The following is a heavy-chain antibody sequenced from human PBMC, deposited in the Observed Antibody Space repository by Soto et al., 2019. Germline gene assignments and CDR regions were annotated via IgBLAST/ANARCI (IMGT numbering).Heavy chain of an antibody. Sequence: EVQLVESGGGLVQPGGSLKLSCAASGFTFSGSAMHWVRQASGKGLEWVGRIRSKANSYATAYAASVKGRFTISRDDSXXTAYLQMNSLKTEDTAVYYCTTRVNDYGDYGGSGYWGQGTLVTVSS. CDR3: TTRVNDYGDYGGSGY. J-gene: IGHJ4*02. V-gene: IGHV3-73*01. CDR2: IRSKANSYAT. D-gene: IGHD4-17*01. CDR1: GFTFSGSA.